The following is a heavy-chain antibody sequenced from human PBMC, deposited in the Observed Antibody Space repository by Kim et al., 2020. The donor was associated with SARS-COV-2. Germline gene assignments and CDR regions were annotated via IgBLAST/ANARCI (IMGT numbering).Heavy chain of an antibody. CDR1: GGSFSGYY. J-gene: IGHJ5*02. CDR3: ARGRYSSSWYNERNWFDP. D-gene: IGHD6-13*01. Sequence: SETLSLTCAVYGGSFSGYYWSWIRQPPGKGLEWIGEINHSGSTNYNPSLKSRVTISVDTSKNQFSLKLSSVTAADTAVYYCARGRYSSSWYNERNWFDPWGQGTLVTVSS. CDR2: INHSGST. V-gene: IGHV4-34*01.